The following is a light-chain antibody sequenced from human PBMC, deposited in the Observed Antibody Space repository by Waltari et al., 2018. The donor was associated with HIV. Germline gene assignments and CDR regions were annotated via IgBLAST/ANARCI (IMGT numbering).Light chain of an antibody. V-gene: IGLV1-44*01. CDR2: NNN. CDR1: SPNIGTKT. Sequence: QSVLTQPPSASGTPGQRVTISCSGSSPNIGTKTVSWYQQVPGTAPKLLIYNNNHLPSAVPGRFAGAKSGTSASLAISGRQSEDEADYYCAACDDSQNGYVFGTGTKVTVL. CDR3: AACDDSQNGYV. J-gene: IGLJ1*01.